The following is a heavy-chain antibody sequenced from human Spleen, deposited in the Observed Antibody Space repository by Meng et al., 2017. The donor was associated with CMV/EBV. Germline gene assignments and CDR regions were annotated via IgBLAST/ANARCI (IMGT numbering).Heavy chain of an antibody. D-gene: IGHD6-13*01. CDR3: ARHRRIAAAGTDYYYGMDV. J-gene: IGHJ6*02. V-gene: IGHV5-51*01. CDR1: GYKFRYHW. CDR2: IYPGDSDT. Sequence: KVSCKASGYKFRYHWIGWVRQMPGKGLEFMGIIYPGDSDTTYSPSFQGQVTISVDMSISTAYLQWSSLKASDTAMYYCARHRRIAAAGTDYYYGMDVWGQGTTVTVSS.